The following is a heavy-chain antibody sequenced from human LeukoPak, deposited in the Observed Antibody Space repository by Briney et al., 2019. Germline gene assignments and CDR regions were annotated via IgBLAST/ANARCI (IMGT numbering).Heavy chain of an antibody. D-gene: IGHD3-3*01. CDR2: ISSSSSYI. Sequence: PGGSLRLSRAASGFTFSSYSMNWVRQAPGKGLGWVSSISSSSSYIYYADSVKGRFTISRDNSKNTLYLQMNSLRAEDTAVYYCAKSSNFWSGYWSGMDVWGQGTTVTVSS. J-gene: IGHJ6*02. CDR1: GFTFSSYS. V-gene: IGHV3-21*04. CDR3: AKSSNFWSGYWSGMDV.